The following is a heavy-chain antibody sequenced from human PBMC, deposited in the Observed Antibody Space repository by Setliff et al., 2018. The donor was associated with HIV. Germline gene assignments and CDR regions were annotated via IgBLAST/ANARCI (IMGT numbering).Heavy chain of an antibody. D-gene: IGHD3-10*01. J-gene: IGHJ4*02. CDR3: ARAIGIISLYYFDS. Sequence: PSETLSLTCTVSGGSISSDYWSWIRQPPGKGMEWIGFIYDSGSTNYNPSLESRVTISVDTSKNQFSLKLGSVTAADTAVYYCARAIGIISLYYFDSWGQGTLVTVSS. CDR1: GGSISSDY. V-gene: IGHV4-59*01. CDR2: IYDSGST.